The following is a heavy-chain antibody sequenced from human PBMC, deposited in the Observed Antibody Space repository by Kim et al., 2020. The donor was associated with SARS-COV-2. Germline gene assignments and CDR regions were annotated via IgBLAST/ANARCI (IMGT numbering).Heavy chain of an antibody. V-gene: IGHV4-34*01. CDR3: AREAAAQGAP. J-gene: IGHJ5*02. Sequence: SETLSLTCAVYGGSFSGYYWSWIRQPPGKGLEWIGEINHSGSTNYNPSLKSRVTISVDTSKNQFSLKLSSVTAADTAVYYCAREAAAQGAPWGQGTLVTVSS. CDR1: GGSFSGYY. CDR2: INHSGST. D-gene: IGHD6-13*01.